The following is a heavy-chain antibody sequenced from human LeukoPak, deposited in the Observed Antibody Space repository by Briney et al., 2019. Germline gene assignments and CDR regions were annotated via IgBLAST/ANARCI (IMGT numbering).Heavy chain of an antibody. CDR1: GFTFNNYA. CDR3: AKGQGYNYGDSIDY. CDR2: INGGGSS. D-gene: IGHD5-18*01. Sequence: GGSLRLSCAASGFTFNNYAMTCVREAPGKGLEWGSVINGGGSSYYADSVKGRFTVSRDNSKNTLSLQMNSLRDEDTAVYYCAKGQGYNYGDSIDYWGQGTLVTVSS. J-gene: IGHJ4*02. V-gene: IGHV3-23*01.